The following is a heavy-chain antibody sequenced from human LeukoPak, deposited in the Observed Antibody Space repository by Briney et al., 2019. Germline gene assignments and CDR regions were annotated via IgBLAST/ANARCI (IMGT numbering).Heavy chain of an antibody. V-gene: IGHV3-23*01. J-gene: IGHJ3*02. CDR1: GFTFSSYW. D-gene: IGHD3-10*01. CDR3: AKGRRWFGEFDDAFDI. CDR2: ISGSGGST. Sequence: QSGGSLRLSCAASGFTFSSYWMSWVRQAPGKGLEWVSGISGSGGSTYYADSVKGRFTISRDNSKNTLYLQMNSLRVEDTAVYYCAKGRRWFGEFDDAFDIWGQGTMVTVSS.